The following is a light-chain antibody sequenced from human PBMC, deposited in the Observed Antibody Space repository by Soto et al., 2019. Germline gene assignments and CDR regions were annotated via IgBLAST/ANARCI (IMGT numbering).Light chain of an antibody. Sequence: QSLLTQPASVSGSPGPSMIISCTGTGSDIGRSDFVSWFQQLPGSVPKLMIYEVTGRPSGTSDRFSGSKSGNTASLAISGLQPEDEADYYCISCTSVNIRCVFGTGTKVTVL. CDR1: GSDIGRSDF. CDR2: EVT. J-gene: IGLJ1*01. V-gene: IGLV2-14*01. CDR3: ISCTSVNIRCV.